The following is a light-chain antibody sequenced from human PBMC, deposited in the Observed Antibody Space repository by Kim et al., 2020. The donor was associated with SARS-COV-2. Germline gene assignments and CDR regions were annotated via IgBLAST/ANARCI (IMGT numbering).Light chain of an antibody. V-gene: IGLV3-1*01. CDR2: QDN. CDR3: QAWDTSTTYV. CDR1: KFGDKH. Sequence: SYELTQPPSVSVSPGQTASITCSGDKFGDKHACWYQQKPGQSPVLVIYQDNKRPSGIPEPFSVSNSGNTATLTISGTQAMDEADHYCQAWDTSTTYVFGT. J-gene: IGLJ1*01.